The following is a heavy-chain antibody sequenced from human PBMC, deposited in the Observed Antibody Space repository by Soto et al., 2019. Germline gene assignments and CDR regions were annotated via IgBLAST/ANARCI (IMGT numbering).Heavy chain of an antibody. CDR1: GDSISSSSYY. V-gene: IGHV4-39*01. Sequence: SETLSLTCIVSGDSISSSSYYWGWIRQPPGKGLEWIGSIYYSGTTYYNPSLESRVTISIDTSKNQFSLKVSSLTAADTAVYYCAKTGPYDILTYWYFDLWGRGTLVTVSS. CDR2: IYYSGTT. J-gene: IGHJ2*01. CDR3: AKTGPYDILTYWYFDL. D-gene: IGHD3-9*01.